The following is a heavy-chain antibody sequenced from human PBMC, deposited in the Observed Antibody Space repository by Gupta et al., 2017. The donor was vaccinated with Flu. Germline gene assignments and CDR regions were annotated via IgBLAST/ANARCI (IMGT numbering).Heavy chain of an antibody. J-gene: IGHJ6*02. CDR3: AKEGAERATISFRWYYYGMDV. CDR2: ISYDGSNK. D-gene: IGHD5-24*01. Sequence: QVQLVESGGGVVQPGRSLRLSCAASGFTFSSYGMHWVRQAPGKGLEWVEVISYDGSNKYYADSGKGRFTISRDNSKNTLYLQMNSLRAEDTAVYYCAKEGAERATISFRWYYYGMDVWGQGTTGTVS. CDR1: GFTFSSYG. V-gene: IGHV3-30*18.